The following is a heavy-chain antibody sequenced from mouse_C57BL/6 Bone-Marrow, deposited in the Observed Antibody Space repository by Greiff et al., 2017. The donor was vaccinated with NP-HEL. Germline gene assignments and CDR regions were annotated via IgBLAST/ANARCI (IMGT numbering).Heavy chain of an antibody. CDR2: IDPSDSET. J-gene: IGHJ2*01. V-gene: IGHV1-52*01. Sequence: QVQLQQPGAELVRPGSSVKLSCKASGYTFTSYWMHWVKQRPIPGLEWIGNIDPSDSETHYNQKFKDKATLTVDKSSSTAYMQRSSLTSEDSAVYYCARYDGYWCDYWGQGTTRTVSS. D-gene: IGHD2-3*01. CDR1: GYTFTSYW. CDR3: ARYDGYWCDY.